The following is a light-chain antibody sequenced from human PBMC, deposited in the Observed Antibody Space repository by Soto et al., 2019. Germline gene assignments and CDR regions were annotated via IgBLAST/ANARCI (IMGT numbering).Light chain of an antibody. V-gene: IGLV2-8*01. CDR1: SNDVGGYNY. CDR3: SSYAGSNNYV. J-gene: IGLJ1*01. Sequence: QSVLTQPPSASGSPGQSVTISCTGTSNDVGGYNYVSWYQQHPGIAPKLMIYEVSKRSSGVPDRFSGSKSGNTASLTVFGLQAEDEADYYCSSYAGSNNYVFGTGTKVT. CDR2: EVS.